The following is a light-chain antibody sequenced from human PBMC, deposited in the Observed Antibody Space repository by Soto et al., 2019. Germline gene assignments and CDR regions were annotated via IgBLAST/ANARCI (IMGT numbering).Light chain of an antibody. Sequence: DIVLTQSPGTLSLSPGERATLSCGASQSLNSRSLSWYQQKPGQAPRLLIYDVSSRATGIPDRFSASGSGTDFTLTISSLEPEDFAVYYCQQYVASPYTFGQGTKVEIK. CDR1: QSLNSRS. CDR2: DVS. CDR3: QQYVASPYT. J-gene: IGKJ2*01. V-gene: IGKV3-20*01.